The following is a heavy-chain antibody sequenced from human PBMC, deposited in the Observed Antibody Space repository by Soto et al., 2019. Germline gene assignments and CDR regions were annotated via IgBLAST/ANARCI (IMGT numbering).Heavy chain of an antibody. CDR3: ARGREIFGAVTPFEY. V-gene: IGHV4-34*01. D-gene: IGHD3-3*01. J-gene: IGHJ4*02. Sequence: SETLSLTCAVYGAPFSGYYWTWIRQPPGKWLEWIGEINHTGSTKYNPSPKSRVTISLDTSKNQFSLSLRSVTAADTAVYYCARGREIFGAVTPFEYWGQGXQVTVYS. CDR2: INHTGST. CDR1: GAPFSGYY.